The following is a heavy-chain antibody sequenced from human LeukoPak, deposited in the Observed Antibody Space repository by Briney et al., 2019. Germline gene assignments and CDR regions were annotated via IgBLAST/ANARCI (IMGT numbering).Heavy chain of an antibody. J-gene: IGHJ3*02. D-gene: IGHD2-2*02. V-gene: IGHV3-21*01. CDR1: GFTFSSYS. Sequence: GGSLRLSCAASGFTFSSYSMNWVRQAPGRGLEWVSSISSSSSYIYYADSVKGRFTISRDNAKHSLYLQMNSLRAEDTAVYYCARDLRHIVVVPAAIRGSRHAFDIWGQGTMVTVSS. CDR2: ISSSSSYI. CDR3: ARDLRHIVVVPAAIRGSRHAFDI.